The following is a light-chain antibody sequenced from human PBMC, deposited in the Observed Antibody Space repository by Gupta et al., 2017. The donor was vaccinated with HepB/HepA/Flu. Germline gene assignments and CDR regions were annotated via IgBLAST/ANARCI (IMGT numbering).Light chain of an antibody. CDR3: QQSYSTTT. Sequence: DILITQSPSSLSASVGDRVTITCRASQSIVIYLSWFQQKSGKAPKLLIYAASNLQSGLPSRFSGSGSATDSTLTISILQPEDVATYYWQQSYSTTTFGGGTKVEIK. J-gene: IGKJ4*01. CDR2: AAS. V-gene: IGKV1-39*01. CDR1: QSIVIY.